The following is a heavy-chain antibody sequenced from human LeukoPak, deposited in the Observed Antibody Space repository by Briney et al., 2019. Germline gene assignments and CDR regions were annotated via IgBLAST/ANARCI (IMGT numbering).Heavy chain of an antibody. D-gene: IGHD1-7*01. CDR2: INWNGGST. Sequence: GGSLRLSCAASGFTFDDYGMSWVRQAPGKGLEWVSGINWNGGSTGYADSVKGRFTISRDNAKNSLYLQMNSLRAEDTAVYYCAKKALIGSTSRTWFDPWGQGTLVTVSS. CDR1: GFTFDDYG. J-gene: IGHJ5*02. V-gene: IGHV3-20*04. CDR3: AKKALIGSTSRTWFDP.